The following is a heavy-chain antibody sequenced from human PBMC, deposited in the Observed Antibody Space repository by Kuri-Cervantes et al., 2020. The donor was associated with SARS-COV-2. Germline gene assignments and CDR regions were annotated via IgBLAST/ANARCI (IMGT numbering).Heavy chain of an antibody. J-gene: IGHJ6*03. CDR3: ARDGRTADYDFWSGYAFRRERVNYYYYMDV. Sequence: ASVKVSCKASGYTFTSYYMHWLRQAPGQGLEWMGIINPSGGSTSYAQKFQGRVTMTRDTSTSTVYMELCSLRSEDTAVYYCARDGRTADYDFWSGYAFRRERVNYYYYMDVWGKGTTVTVSS. V-gene: IGHV1-46*01. D-gene: IGHD3-3*01. CDR2: INPSGGST. CDR1: GYTFTSYY.